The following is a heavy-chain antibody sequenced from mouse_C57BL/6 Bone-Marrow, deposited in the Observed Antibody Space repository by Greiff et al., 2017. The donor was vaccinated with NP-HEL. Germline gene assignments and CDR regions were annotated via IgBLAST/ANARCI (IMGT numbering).Heavy chain of an antibody. D-gene: IGHD2-4*01. Sequence: QVQLQQSGAELVKPGASVKLSCKASGYTFTSYWMHWVKQRPGQGLEWIGMIHPNSGSTNYNEKFKSKATLTVDKSSSTAYMQLSSLTSEDSAVYYCARGRLRRGNYFDYWGQGTTLTVSS. CDR3: ARGRLRRGNYFDY. J-gene: IGHJ2*01. CDR2: IHPNSGST. CDR1: GYTFTSYW. V-gene: IGHV1-64*01.